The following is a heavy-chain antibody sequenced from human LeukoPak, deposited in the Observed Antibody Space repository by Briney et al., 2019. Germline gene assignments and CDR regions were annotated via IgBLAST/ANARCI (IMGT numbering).Heavy chain of an antibody. V-gene: IGHV3-7*01. Sequence: GGSLRLSCAASGFTFSDYWMTWVRQAPGKGLEWVANIKQDGSEMYYVDSVKGRFTISRDNAKNSLYLQMKSLRAEDTAVYYCARNPINLGYGDYWGQGTLVTVSS. CDR1: GFTFSDYW. J-gene: IGHJ4*02. D-gene: IGHD2-15*01. CDR2: IKQDGSEM. CDR3: ARNPINLGYGDY.